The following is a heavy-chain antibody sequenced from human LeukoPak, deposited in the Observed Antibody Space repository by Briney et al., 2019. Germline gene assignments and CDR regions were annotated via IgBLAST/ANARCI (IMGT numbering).Heavy chain of an antibody. CDR1: GFTFSSYG. D-gene: IGHD6-13*01. CDR2: IRYDGSNK. V-gene: IGHV3-30*02. J-gene: IGHJ4*02. CDR3: AKLVLAAGKPSFLGY. Sequence: GGSLRLSCAASGFTFSSYGMHWVRQAPGKGLEWVAFIRYDGSNKYYADSVKGRFTISRDNSKNTLYLQMNSLRAEDTAVYYCAKLVLAAGKPSFLGYWGQGTLVTVSS.